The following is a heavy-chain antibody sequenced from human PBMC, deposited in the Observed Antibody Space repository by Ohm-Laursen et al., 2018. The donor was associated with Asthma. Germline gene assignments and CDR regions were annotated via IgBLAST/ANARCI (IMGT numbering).Heavy chain of an antibody. CDR1: GFTFSGYW. CDR3: ARGNVEGLL. V-gene: IGHV3-74*01. CDR2: INSDGSST. Sequence: SLRLSCSASGFTFSGYWMQWVRQAPGKGLVWVSRINSDGSSTTYADSVRGRFTISRDDAQNTVYLQMHSLRVDDTAVYFCARGNVEGLLWGQGTLVTVSS. J-gene: IGHJ4*02.